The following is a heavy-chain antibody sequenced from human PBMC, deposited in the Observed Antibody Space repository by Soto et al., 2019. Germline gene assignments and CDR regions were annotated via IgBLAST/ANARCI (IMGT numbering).Heavy chain of an antibody. V-gene: IGHV1-2*04. J-gene: IGHJ6*02. CDR1: GYTFTGYY. CDR2: INPNSGGT. Sequence: QVQLVQSGAEVKKPGASVKVSCKASGYTFTGYYMHWVRQAPGQGLEWVGWINPNSGGTNYAQKFQGWVTMTRDTSISTAYRERSRLTSDDTAVYYCARGGATSFGVVHYYYYGMDVWGQGTTVTVSS. D-gene: IGHD3-3*01. CDR3: ARGGATSFGVVHYYYYGMDV.